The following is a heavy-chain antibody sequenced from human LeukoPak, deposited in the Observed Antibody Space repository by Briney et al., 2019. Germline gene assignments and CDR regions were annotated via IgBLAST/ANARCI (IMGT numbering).Heavy chain of an antibody. J-gene: IGHJ3*02. V-gene: IGHV4-59*01. CDR1: GGSISSYY. CDR2: IYYSGST. Sequence: SETLSLTCTVSGGSISSYYWSWIRQPPGKGLEWIGYIYYSGSTNYNPSLKSRVTISVDTFKNQFSLKLSSVTAADTAVYYCARTLDAFDIWGQGTMVTVSS. CDR3: ARTLDAFDI.